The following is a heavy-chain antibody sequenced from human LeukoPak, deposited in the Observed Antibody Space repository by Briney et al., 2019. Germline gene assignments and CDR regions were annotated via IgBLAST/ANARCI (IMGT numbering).Heavy chain of an antibody. J-gene: IGHJ4*02. D-gene: IGHD3-3*01. V-gene: IGHV1-2*02. Sequence: ASVKVPCKASGYTFTDYHINWVRQAPGQGLEWMGWINPNNGDTKYAQKFQGRVTMTRDTPISTAYLDLNRLTSDDTAVYYCARGDYSNGYPYRIDSWGQGTLVTVSS. CDR3: ARGDYSNGYPYRIDS. CDR1: GYTFTDYH. CDR2: INPNNGDT.